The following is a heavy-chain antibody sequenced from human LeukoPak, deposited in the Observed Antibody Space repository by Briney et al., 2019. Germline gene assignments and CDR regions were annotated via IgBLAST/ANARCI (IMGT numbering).Heavy chain of an antibody. CDR1: GFTFSSYS. J-gene: IGHJ5*02. D-gene: IGHD6-25*01. V-gene: IGHV3-21*01. CDR3: ARSGRSYSSGGNWFDP. Sequence: PGGSLRLSCAASGFTFSSYSMNWVRQAPGKGLEWVSSISSSSSYIYYAASVKGRFTISRDNAKNSLYLQMNSLRAEDTAVYYCARSGRSYSSGGNWFDPWGQGTLVTVSS. CDR2: ISSSSSYI.